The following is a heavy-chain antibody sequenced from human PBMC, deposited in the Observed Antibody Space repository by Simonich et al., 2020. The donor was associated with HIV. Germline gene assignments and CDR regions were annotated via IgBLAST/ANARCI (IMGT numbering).Heavy chain of an antibody. V-gene: IGHV1-18*01. J-gene: IGHJ6*02. CDR3: ARTRRITIFGVVRGNGMDV. CDR2: IRAYNGNT. Sequence: QVQLVQSGAEVKKPGASVKVSCKASGYTFTSYGISWVRQAPGQGLEWMGWIRAYNGNTNYAQKLQGRVTRTTDTSTSTAYMGLRSLRSDDTAVYYCARTRRITIFGVVRGNGMDVWGQGTTVTVSS. CDR1: GYTFTSYG. D-gene: IGHD3-3*01.